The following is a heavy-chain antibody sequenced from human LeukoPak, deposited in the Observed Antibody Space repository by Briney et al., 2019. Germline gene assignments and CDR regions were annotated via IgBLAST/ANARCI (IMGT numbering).Heavy chain of an antibody. J-gene: IGHJ4*02. D-gene: IGHD2-15*01. V-gene: IGHV1-69*13. Sequence: ASVKVSCKASGGTFSSYAVSWVRQAPGQGLEWMGGIIPIFGTANYAQKFQGRVTITADESTSTAYMELSSLRSEDTAVYYCVYLGYCSGGSCYSGDFDYWGQGTLVTVSS. CDR3: VYLGYCSGGSCYSGDFDY. CDR1: GGTFSSYA. CDR2: IIPIFGTA.